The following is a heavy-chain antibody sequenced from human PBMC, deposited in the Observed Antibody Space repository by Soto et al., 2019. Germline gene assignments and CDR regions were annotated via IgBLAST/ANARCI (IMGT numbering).Heavy chain of an antibody. D-gene: IGHD3-9*01. Sequence: PSETLSLTCTVSGNSISVHSYYWTWIRQPPGKGLEWIGSSYYSGTTYFNPSLKSRASISVDTSKNEFSLRLSSVTAADTAIYYCTRRYNRNDNYYDPWGTGALVTVSS. CDR3: TRRYNRNDNYYDP. CDR1: GNSISVHSYY. CDR2: SYYSGTT. V-gene: IGHV4-39*01. J-gene: IGHJ5*02.